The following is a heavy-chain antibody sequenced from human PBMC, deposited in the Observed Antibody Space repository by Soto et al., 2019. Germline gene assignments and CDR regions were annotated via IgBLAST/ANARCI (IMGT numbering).Heavy chain of an antibody. J-gene: IGHJ4*02. V-gene: IGHV3-23*01. CDR1: GFTFSSCA. Sequence: EVQWLESGGGLVQPGGSLRLSCAASGFTFSSCAMSWVRKAPGTGLEWVSSISGSGGSTYYADSVKGRFTISRDNSKNTLYLQMKSLRAEDTAIYYCAKKYDYVWGSSDYWGQGTLVTVSS. CDR2: ISGSGGST. D-gene: IGHD3-16*01. CDR3: AKKYDYVWGSSDY.